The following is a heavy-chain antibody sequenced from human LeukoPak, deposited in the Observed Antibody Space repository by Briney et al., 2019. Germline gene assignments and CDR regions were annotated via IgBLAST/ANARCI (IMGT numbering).Heavy chain of an antibody. CDR1: GYSISSGYY. Sequence: SETLSLTCAVSGYSISSGYYWGWIRQPPGKGLEWIGSIYHSGSTYYNPSLKSRVTISVDTSKNQFSLKLSSVTAADTAVYYCARSTVVRGIITEEFDPWGQGTLVTVSS. D-gene: IGHD3-10*01. V-gene: IGHV4-38-2*01. J-gene: IGHJ5*02. CDR2: IYHSGST. CDR3: ARSTVVRGIITEEFDP.